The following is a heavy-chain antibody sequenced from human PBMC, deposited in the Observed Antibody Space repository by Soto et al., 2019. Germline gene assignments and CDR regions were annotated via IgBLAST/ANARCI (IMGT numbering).Heavy chain of an antibody. J-gene: IGHJ6*02. V-gene: IGHV6-1*01. CDR2: TYYRSRWYS. D-gene: IGHD2-15*01. Sequence: SQTLSLTCVGSGDTVSSNSVAWNWVRQSPSRGLEWLGGTYYRSRWYSDYAVSVRSRIDINADTSKNQVSLQLNSVTPEDTAVYYCARSEEDSDYYYYGMDVWGQGTTVTAP. CDR3: ARSEEDSDYYYYGMDV. CDR1: GDTVSSNSVA.